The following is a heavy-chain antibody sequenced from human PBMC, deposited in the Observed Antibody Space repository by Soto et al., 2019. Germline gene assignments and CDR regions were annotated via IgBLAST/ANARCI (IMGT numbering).Heavy chain of an antibody. CDR3: ARAVSIVGATTYFDY. J-gene: IGHJ4*02. CDR2: IYHSGST. D-gene: IGHD1-26*01. Sequence: PSETLSLTCAVSGGSISSGGYSWSWIRQPPGKGLEWIGYIYHSGSTYYNPSLKSRVTISVDRSKSQFSLKLSSVTAADTAVYYCARAVSIVGATTYFDYWGQGTLVTVSS. CDR1: GGSISSGGYS. V-gene: IGHV4-30-2*01.